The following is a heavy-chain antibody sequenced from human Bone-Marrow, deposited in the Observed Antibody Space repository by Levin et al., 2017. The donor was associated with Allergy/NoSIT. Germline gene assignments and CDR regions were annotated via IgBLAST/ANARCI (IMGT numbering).Heavy chain of an antibody. D-gene: IGHD4-17*01. CDR1: GGSISSDPYF. Sequence: SQTLSLTCAVSGGSISSDPYFWSWIRHHPRKGLEWIGNIYYSGSSYYNPSLKSRLTISVDTSKNHFSLKLSSVTAADTAVYYCARGSSDYGDYGCYFDFWGRGTLVTVSS. CDR3: ARGSSDYGDYGCYFDF. J-gene: IGHJ4*02. V-gene: IGHV4-31*11. CDR2: IYYSGSS.